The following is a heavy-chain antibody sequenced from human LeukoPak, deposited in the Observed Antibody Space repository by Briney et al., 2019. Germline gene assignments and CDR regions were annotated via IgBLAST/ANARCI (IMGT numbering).Heavy chain of an antibody. CDR1: GFSLSAYG. J-gene: IGHJ4*02. D-gene: IGHD3-22*01. Sequence: PGGSLRLSCAASGFSLSAYGVHWVRQAPGKGLEWVAVIWYDGTSKDYADSVKGRFTFSRDNSKNTLYLQMNSLRAEDTAVYYCARDLASSGYYESQAFDYWGQGTLVTVSS. V-gene: IGHV3-33*01. CDR3: ARDLASSGYYESQAFDY. CDR2: IWYDGTSK.